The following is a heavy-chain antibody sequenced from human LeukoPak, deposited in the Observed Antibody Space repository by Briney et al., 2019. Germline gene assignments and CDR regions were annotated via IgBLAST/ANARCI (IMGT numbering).Heavy chain of an antibody. CDR2: ISYDGSVK. CDR1: GFTFSHFA. J-gene: IGHJ4*02. Sequence: GGSLRLSCAASGFTFSHFAMHWARQTPGKGLEWVATISYDGSVKYYADSVKGRFTISRDDSMNTLYLQMNSLRAEDTALYYCVKERTGYYGDYWGQGTLVTVSA. D-gene: IGHD1-26*01. CDR3: VKERTGYYGDY. V-gene: IGHV3-30*18.